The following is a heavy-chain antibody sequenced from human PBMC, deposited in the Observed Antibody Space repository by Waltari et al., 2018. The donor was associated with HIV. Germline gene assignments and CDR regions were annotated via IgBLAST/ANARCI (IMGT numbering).Heavy chain of an antibody. D-gene: IGHD4-4*01. CDR1: GYTFTGYY. V-gene: IGHV1-2*06. Sequence: QVQLVQSGAAVKKPGASVKVSCKASGYTFTGYYMHWGRQAPGQGVGWMGRINPNSGGTNHAQQFQGRVTMTRDTSISTAYMELSRLRSDDTAVYYCAREGARMTTMIYYYYGMDVWGQGTTVTVSS. J-gene: IGHJ6*02. CDR2: INPNSGGT. CDR3: AREGARMTTMIYYYYGMDV.